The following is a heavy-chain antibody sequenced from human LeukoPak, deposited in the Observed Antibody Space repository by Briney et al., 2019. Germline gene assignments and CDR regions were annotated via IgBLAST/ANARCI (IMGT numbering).Heavy chain of an antibody. CDR1: GGSTTGYF. CDR2: VYYKGDT. Sequence: ETLSLTCSVSGGSTTGYFWTWIRQPPGKGPEWIGYVYYKGDTSYSPSLVSRVSISVDTSKKYFSLKLNSVTAADTAMYYCARHVTVTYDAFDLWGQGTMVTVSS. V-gene: IGHV4-59*08. CDR3: ARHVTVTYDAFDL. J-gene: IGHJ3*01. D-gene: IGHD4-11*01.